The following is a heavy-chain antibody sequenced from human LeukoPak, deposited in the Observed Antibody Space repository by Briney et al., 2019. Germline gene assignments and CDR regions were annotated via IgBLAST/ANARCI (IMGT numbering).Heavy chain of an antibody. CDR3: ARGMRVEWIHYNYGMDV. CDR2: INPNSGGT. Sequence: ASVKVSCKASGYTFTGYYMHWVRQAPGQGLEWMGWINPNSGGTNYAQKFQGRVTMTRDASISTAYMELSRLRSDDTAVYYCARGMRVEWIHYNYGMDVWGQGTTVTVSS. D-gene: IGHD3-22*01. CDR1: GYTFTGYY. J-gene: IGHJ6*02. V-gene: IGHV1-2*02.